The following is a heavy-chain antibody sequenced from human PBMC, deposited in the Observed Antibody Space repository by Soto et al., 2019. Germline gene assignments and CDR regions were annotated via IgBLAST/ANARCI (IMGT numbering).Heavy chain of an antibody. D-gene: IGHD3-9*01. Sequence: LXLXCAVYGGAISSXTWWSWLLQPPGKGLEWIGEIYQNGGTNYSPSLRSRVTLSVDKSKNQFSLRLNSVTAADTAVYYCASPWGSFLTGRADALDIWGQGTMVTVSS. CDR2: IYQNGGT. CDR1: GGAISSXTW. J-gene: IGHJ3*02. CDR3: ASPWGSFLTGRADALDI. V-gene: IGHV4-4*02.